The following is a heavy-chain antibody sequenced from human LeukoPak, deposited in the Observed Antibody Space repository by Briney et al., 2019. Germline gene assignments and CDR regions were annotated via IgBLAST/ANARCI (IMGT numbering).Heavy chain of an antibody. V-gene: IGHV3-43*01. D-gene: IGHD6-19*01. Sequence: GGSLRLSCAASGFTFAEYTMRWVRHAPGKGLEWVSLIRRNGARIHYGGSVKGRFTISRDNSKNSLYLQMNSLRTEDTALYYCVKDLVAASENVRGWYPMDYWGQGTLVTVSS. CDR2: IRRNGARI. J-gene: IGHJ4*02. CDR3: VKDLVAASENVRGWYPMDY. CDR1: GFTFAEYT.